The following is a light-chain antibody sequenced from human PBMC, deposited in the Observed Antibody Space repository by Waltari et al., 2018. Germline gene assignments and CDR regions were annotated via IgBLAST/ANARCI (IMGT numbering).Light chain of an antibody. CDR1: SSDVGGYNY. Sequence: QSALTQPASVSGSPGQSITISCTGTSSDVGGYNYVSWYQQHPGNAPKLMSYEVSNRPAGVSNRFSGSKSGNTASLTISGLQAEDEADYYCSSYTSSSTLGVFGGGTKLTVL. V-gene: IGLV2-14*01. CDR3: SSYTSSSTLGV. J-gene: IGLJ3*02. CDR2: EVS.